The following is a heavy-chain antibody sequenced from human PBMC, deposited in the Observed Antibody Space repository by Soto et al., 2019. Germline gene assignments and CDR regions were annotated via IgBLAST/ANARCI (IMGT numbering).Heavy chain of an antibody. Sequence: SETLSLSCAVSGGSISSGGDSWSWIRQPPGKGLEWIGYIYHSGSTYYNPSLKSRVTISVDRSKNQFSLKLSSVTAADTAVYYCARGRFMIAAFDYWGQGTLVTVSS. CDR1: GGSISSGGDS. D-gene: IGHD3-22*01. V-gene: IGHV4-30-2*01. J-gene: IGHJ4*02. CDR3: ARGRFMIAAFDY. CDR2: IYHSGST.